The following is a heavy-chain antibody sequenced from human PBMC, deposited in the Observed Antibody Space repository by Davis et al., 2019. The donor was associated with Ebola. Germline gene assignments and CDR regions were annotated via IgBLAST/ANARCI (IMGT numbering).Heavy chain of an antibody. CDR2: INTDGTTT. J-gene: IGHJ6*02. Sequence: GESLKISCAASGFPFSNYWIHWVRLAPGKGPVWVSRINTDGTTTTYADSVKGRFTISRDNAKNTLYLQMNSRRAEDTAVYYCARAPHCGGGVCNGFHYYGMDVWGQGTTVTVSS. CDR3: ARAPHCGGGVCNGFHYYGMDV. D-gene: IGHD2-8*02. V-gene: IGHV3-74*01. CDR1: GFPFSNYW.